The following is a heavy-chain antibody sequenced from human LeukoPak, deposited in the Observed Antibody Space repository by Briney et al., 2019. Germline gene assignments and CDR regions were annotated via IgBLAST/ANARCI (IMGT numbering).Heavy chain of an antibody. V-gene: IGHV3-33*08. D-gene: IGHD6-13*01. CDR2: IWYDGSNK. CDR1: GFTFGSYW. Sequence: PGGSLRLSCAASGFTFGSYWMSWVRQAPGKGLEWVAVIWYDGSNKYYADSVKGRFTISRDNSKNTLYLQMNSLRAEDTAVYYCASLPIAAADGDYWGQGTLVTVSS. CDR3: ASLPIAAADGDY. J-gene: IGHJ4*02.